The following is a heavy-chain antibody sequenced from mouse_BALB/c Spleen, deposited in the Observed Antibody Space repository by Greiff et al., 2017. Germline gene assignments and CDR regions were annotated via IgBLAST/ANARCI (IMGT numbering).Heavy chain of an antibody. CDR1: GFTFSSFG. CDR2: ISSGSSTL. J-gene: IGHJ2*01. V-gene: IGHV5-17*02. CDR3: ARRATVVPFDY. D-gene: IGHD1-1*01. Sequence: EVQLVESGGGLVQPGGSRKLSCAASGFTFSSFGMHWVRQAPEKGLEWVAYISSGSSTLYYADTVKGRFTISRDNPKNTLFLQMTSLRSEDTAMYYCARRATVVPFDYWGQGTTLTVSS.